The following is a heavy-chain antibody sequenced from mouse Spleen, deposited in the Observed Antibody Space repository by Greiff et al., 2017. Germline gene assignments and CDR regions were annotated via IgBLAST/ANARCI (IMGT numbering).Heavy chain of an antibody. CDR1: GFTFSSYA. Sequence: EVQLVESGGGLVKPGGSLKLSCAASGFTFSSYAMSWVRQSPEKRLEWVAEISSGGSYTYYPDTVTGRFTISRDNAKNTLYLEMSSLRSEDTAMYYCARVGYRSYFDYWGQGTTLTVSS. D-gene: IGHD2-14*01. CDR2: ISSGGSYT. V-gene: IGHV5-9-4*01. CDR3: ARVGYRSYFDY. J-gene: IGHJ2*01.